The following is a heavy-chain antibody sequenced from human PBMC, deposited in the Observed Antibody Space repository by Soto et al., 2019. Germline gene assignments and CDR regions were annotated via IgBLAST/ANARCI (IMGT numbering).Heavy chain of an antibody. CDR3: AKDGVVAATLWAGGNYYFDY. J-gene: IGHJ4*02. CDR2: ISGSGGST. Sequence: EVQLLESGGGLVQPGGSLRLSCAASGFTFSSYAMSWVRQAPGKGLEWVSAISGSGGSTYYADSVKGRFTISRDNSKNPLYLQMNSLRAEDTAVYYCAKDGVVAATLWAGGNYYFDYWGQGTLVTVSS. D-gene: IGHD2-15*01. V-gene: IGHV3-23*01. CDR1: GFTFSSYA.